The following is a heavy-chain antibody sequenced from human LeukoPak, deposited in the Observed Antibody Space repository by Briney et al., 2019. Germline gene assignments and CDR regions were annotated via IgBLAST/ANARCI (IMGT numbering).Heavy chain of an antibody. J-gene: IGHJ4*02. CDR2: ISWNSGSI. D-gene: IGHD1-14*01. CDR1: GFTFDDYA. Sequence: GGSLRPSCAASGFTFDDYAMHWVRHAPGKGLEWVSGISWNSGSIGYADSVKGRFTISRDNAKNSLYLQMNSLRAEDTALYYCAKETAGPPGSQPNDYWGQGTLVTVSS. V-gene: IGHV3-9*01. CDR3: AKETAGPPGSQPNDY.